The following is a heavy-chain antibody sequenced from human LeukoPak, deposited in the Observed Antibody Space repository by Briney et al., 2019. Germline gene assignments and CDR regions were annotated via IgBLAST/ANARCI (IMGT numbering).Heavy chain of an antibody. CDR2: MLYGGSNK. Sequence: PGGSLRLSCSACVFTCSSYGMHGVRQAPAEGLEGVAFMLYGGSNKYYSDSVRGRYTISSDNSNDTLDLQMNSSRAEDTAVYYCAKDPRIVGATIAAYLQHWGQGPLVTVSS. CDR3: AKDPRIVGATIAAYLQH. V-gene: IGHV3-30*02. CDR1: VFTCSSYG. D-gene: IGHD1-26*01. J-gene: IGHJ1*01.